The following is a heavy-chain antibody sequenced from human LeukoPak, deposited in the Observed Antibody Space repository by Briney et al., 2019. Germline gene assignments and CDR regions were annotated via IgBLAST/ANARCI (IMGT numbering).Heavy chain of an antibody. V-gene: IGHV1-2*02. CDR2: INPNSGGT. D-gene: IGHD3-10*01. J-gene: IGHJ4*02. Sequence: GASVKVSSKASGYTFTGYYMHWVRQAPGQGLEWMGWINPNSGGTSYAQKFQGRVTMTRDTSISTAYMELSRLRSDDTAVYYCARVRDGSGSYYPFDYWGQGTLVTVSS. CDR3: ARVRDGSGSYYPFDY. CDR1: GYTFTGYY.